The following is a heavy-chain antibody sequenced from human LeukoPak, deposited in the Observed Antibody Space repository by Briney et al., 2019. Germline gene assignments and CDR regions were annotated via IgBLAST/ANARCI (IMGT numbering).Heavy chain of an antibody. D-gene: IGHD6-6*01. V-gene: IGHV4-59*11. Sequence: SQTLSLTCTVSAGSISSHSCSWIRQPPGKGLEWIGSTYYIGTTNNNPSLRSRVTISVDTSKNQFSLKLSSVTAADTAVYYCARRSSSSLGFGINYHYYYMDVWGKGTTVTVSS. J-gene: IGHJ6*03. CDR3: ARRSSSSLGFGINYHYYYMDV. CDR1: AGSISSHS. CDR2: TYYIGTT.